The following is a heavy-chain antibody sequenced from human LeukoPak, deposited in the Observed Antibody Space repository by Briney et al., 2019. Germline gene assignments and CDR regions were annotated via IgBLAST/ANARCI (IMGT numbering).Heavy chain of an antibody. CDR2: IYYSGST. V-gene: IGHV4-59*01. Sequence: SETLSLTCTVSGGSISGYYWSWLRQPPGKGLEWIGYIYYSGSTNYNPSLKSRVTISVDTSKNQFSLKLTSVTAADTAVYYCTRGARHPDYWGQGTLVTVSS. CDR3: TRGARHPDY. CDR1: GGSISGYY. J-gene: IGHJ4*02.